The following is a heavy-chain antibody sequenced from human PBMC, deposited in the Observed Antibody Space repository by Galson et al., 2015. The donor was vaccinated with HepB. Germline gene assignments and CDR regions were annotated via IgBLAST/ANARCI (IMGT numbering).Heavy chain of an antibody. Sequence: SLRLSCAPSGFTFNNFAMNWVRQAPGKGLEWVSGISGSGSNTYYADSVRGRFTISRDNSKNTMYLQMNSLRADDTAIYYCAKAQWLRFYYGLADWGQGTTVTVSS. CDR2: ISGSGSNT. D-gene: IGHD5-12*01. V-gene: IGHV3-23*01. CDR1: GFTFNNFA. CDR3: AKAQWLRFYYGLAD. J-gene: IGHJ6*02.